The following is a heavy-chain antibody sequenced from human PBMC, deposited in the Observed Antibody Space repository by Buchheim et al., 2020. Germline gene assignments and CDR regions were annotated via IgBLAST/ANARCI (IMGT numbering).Heavy chain of an antibody. J-gene: IGHJ4*02. CDR1: GGSISSYY. V-gene: IGHV4-59*08. CDR2: IYYSGST. CDR3: ARRVGTYYYDSSGYGNYYFDY. Sequence: QVQLQESGPGLGKPSETLSLTCTVSGGSISSYYWSWIRQPPGKGLEWIGYIYYSGSTNYNPPLKSRVTISVDTSKNHFSLKLSSVTAADTAVYYCARRVGTYYYDSSGYGNYYFDYWGQGTL. D-gene: IGHD3-22*01.